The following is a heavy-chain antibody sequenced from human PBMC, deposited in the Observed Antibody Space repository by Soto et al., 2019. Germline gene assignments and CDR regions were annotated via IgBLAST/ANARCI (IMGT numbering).Heavy chain of an antibody. J-gene: IGHJ6*02. CDR3: ALDSSSSHGGLYYYAMDV. D-gene: IGHD6-6*01. V-gene: IGHV4-4*02. CDR2: IYHSGST. CDR1: GGSISSSNW. Sequence: QVQLQESGPGLVKPSGTLSLTCAVSGGSISSSNWWSWVRQPPGKGLEWIGEIYHSGSTNYNPSLKGRVTISVDKSKNQFSLKVSSVTAADTAVYYCALDSSSSHGGLYYYAMDVWGQGTTVTVSS.